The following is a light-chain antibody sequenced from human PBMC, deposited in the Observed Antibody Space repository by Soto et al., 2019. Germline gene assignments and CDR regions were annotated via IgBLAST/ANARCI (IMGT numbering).Light chain of an antibody. Sequence: EVVLTQSPATLSLSPGERATLSCMASQSVSSYLSWYQQKPGQAPRLLMYEASNRATGIPARFSGGGSGTDFTLTISSLEPEDFAVYYCQQRSDWPWTFGQGTKVDIK. CDR3: QQRSDWPWT. CDR2: EAS. J-gene: IGKJ1*01. V-gene: IGKV3-11*01. CDR1: QSVSSY.